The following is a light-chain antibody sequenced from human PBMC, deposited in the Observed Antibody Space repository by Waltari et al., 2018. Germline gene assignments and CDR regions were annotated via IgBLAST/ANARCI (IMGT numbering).Light chain of an antibody. V-gene: IGKV1D-12*01. CDR1: PGLSSW. Sequence: DFQLTQSPSSVSASVGDTVTITCRAGPGLSSWLSWYQHRPGEAPKLLIYAASTLHSGVPSRFSGGGSGPDLILTIINLQPEDFATYYCQQANNWAFGQGTKVEIK. CDR2: AAS. CDR3: QQANNWA. J-gene: IGKJ1*01.